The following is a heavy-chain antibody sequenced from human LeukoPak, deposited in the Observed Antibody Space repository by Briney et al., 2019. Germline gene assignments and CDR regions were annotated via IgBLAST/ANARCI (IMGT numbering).Heavy chain of an antibody. Sequence: SETLSLTCAVYGGSFSGYYWSWIRQPPGKGLEWIGEINHSGSTNYNPSLKSRVTISVDTSKNQFSLRLSSVTAADTAVYYCASYRGSGWYFNYMDVWGKGTTVTVSS. D-gene: IGHD6-19*01. V-gene: IGHV4-34*01. CDR2: INHSGST. CDR3: ASYRGSGWYFNYMDV. J-gene: IGHJ6*03. CDR1: GGSFSGYY.